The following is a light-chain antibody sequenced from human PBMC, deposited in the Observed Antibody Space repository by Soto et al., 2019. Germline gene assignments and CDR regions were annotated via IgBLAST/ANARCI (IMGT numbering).Light chain of an antibody. Sequence: DIQMTQSPSSLSVSVGDSVTITCQASQGIGSSLNWYQQKPGEAPKILIYDASNLEKGVPSRFSGTASVTDFTFTTITPQTEDISTDFCHQYHHLPQSFGQGTKLEI. CDR2: DAS. CDR1: QGIGSS. V-gene: IGKV1-33*01. CDR3: HQYHHLPQS. J-gene: IGKJ2*03.